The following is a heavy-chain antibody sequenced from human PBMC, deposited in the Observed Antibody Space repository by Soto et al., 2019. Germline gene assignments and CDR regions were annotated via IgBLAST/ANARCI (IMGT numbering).Heavy chain of an antibody. D-gene: IGHD2-21*02. CDR3: AREGGDEWIDYYYYGMDV. Sequence: QVQLVESGGGVVQPGTSLTLSCAASGFDFSNFVMHWVRQAPGKGLECVAVIWHDASHEYYGDSVQGRLTISRDNSKHLLYLQMNSLRAEDTAVYYCAREGGDEWIDYYYYGMDVLGHGTTVTVSS. CDR2: IWHDASHE. CDR1: GFDFSNFV. J-gene: IGHJ6*02. V-gene: IGHV3-33*01.